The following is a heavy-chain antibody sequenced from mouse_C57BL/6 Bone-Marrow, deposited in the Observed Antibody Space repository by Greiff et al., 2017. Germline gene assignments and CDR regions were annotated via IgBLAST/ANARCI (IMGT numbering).Heavy chain of an antibody. CDR1: W. J-gene: IGHJ2*01. CDR2: IDPNSGGT. V-gene: IGHV1-72*01. D-gene: IGHD2-4*01. CDR3: AKRGDYGELDY. Sequence: QVQLKQPGAELVKPGASVKLSYWMHWVKQRPGRGLEWIGRIDPNSGGTKYNEKFKSKATLTVDKPSSTAYMQLSSMTSEDSAVYYCAKRGDYGELDYWGQGTTLTVSS.